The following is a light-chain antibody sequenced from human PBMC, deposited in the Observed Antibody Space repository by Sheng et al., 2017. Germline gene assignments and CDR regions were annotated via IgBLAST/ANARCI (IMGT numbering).Light chain of an antibody. CDR3: QVWDSSSDHYV. J-gene: IGLJ1*01. CDR1: NIGSKS. V-gene: IGLV3-21*02. CDR2: DDN. Sequence: SYVLTQPPSVSVAPGETARITCGGNNIGSKSVHWYQQKPGQAPVLVVYDDNDRPSGIPERFSGSNSGNTATLTISRVEAGDEADYYCQVWDSSSDHYVFGTGTKVTVL.